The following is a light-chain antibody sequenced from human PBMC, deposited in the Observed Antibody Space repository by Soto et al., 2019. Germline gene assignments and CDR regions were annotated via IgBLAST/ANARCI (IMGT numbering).Light chain of an antibody. CDR1: SSDVGGYDY. Sequence: QSALTQPASVSGSPGQSITISCTGTSSDVGGYDYVSWYQQHPGKAPKFMIYEVTNRPSGVSHRFSGSKSGNTASLTISGLQAEDEADYYRSSYTTTSTYVFGTGTKLTVL. J-gene: IGLJ1*01. CDR3: SSYTTTSTYV. CDR2: EVT. V-gene: IGLV2-14*01.